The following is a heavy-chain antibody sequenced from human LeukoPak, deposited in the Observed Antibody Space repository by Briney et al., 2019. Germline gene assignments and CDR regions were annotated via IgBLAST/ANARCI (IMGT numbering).Heavy chain of an antibody. D-gene: IGHD2-8*01. J-gene: IGHJ4*02. Sequence: GGSLRLSCATSGFPFSDFSMSWVRQAPGKGLEWISTTNSGGTSTYYAESVKGRFTISRDNSKNTLYLQMSSLRVEDTAVYYCAKQSYARSLGQGGPGTLVSVSS. CDR1: GFPFSDFS. CDR3: AKQSYARSLGQ. V-gene: IGHV3-23*01. CDR2: TNSGGTST.